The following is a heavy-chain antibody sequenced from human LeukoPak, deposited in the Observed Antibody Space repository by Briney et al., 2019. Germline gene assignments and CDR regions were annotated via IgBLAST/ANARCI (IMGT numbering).Heavy chain of an antibody. V-gene: IGHV3-23*01. CDR3: AKAGGGYSYGYHYYYMDV. J-gene: IGHJ6*03. CDR2: LSGSGGST. D-gene: IGHD5-18*01. Sequence: GGSLRLSCAASGFTFSSYGMSWVRQAPGKGLEWVSGLSGSGGSTYYADSVKGRFTISRDNSKNTLYLQMNSLRAEDTAVYYCAKAGGGYSYGYHYYYMDVWGKGTTVTVSS. CDR1: GFTFSSYG.